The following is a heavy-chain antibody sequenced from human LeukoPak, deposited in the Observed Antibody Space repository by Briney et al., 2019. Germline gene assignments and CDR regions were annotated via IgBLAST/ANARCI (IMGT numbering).Heavy chain of an antibody. J-gene: IGHJ6*03. Sequence: ASVKVSCKASGYSFRSYGISWVRQAPGQGLEWMGWISAYDGNTNYPQKLQGRVTMTTDTSTTTAYMELRSLTSDDTAVYYCTRGCSSTSCYGFMDVWGKGTTVTVSS. CDR1: GYSFRSYG. CDR3: TRGCSSTSCYGFMDV. V-gene: IGHV1-18*01. D-gene: IGHD2-2*01. CDR2: ISAYDGNT.